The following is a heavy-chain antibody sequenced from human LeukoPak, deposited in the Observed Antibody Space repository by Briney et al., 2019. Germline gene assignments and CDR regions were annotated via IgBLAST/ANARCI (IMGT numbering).Heavy chain of an antibody. D-gene: IGHD6-13*01. V-gene: IGHV4-59*01. CDR2: IYYSGST. J-gene: IGHJ4*02. Sequence: SETLSLTCTLSVGSLCSYYWSWMPHPPGEGLEWIGYIYYSGSTNYNPCLKRRVTISVDTSKTPFSLKPSSVTAAATAVYYCARVREQQLAHPHFDYWGQGTLVTVSS. CDR3: ARVREQQLAHPHFDY. CDR1: VGSLCSYY.